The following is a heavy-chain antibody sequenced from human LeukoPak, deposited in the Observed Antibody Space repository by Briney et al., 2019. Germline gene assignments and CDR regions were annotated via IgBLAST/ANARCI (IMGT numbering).Heavy chain of an antibody. CDR3: ARGPGSDYYYYYMDV. J-gene: IGHJ6*03. CDR1: GFTFSSYW. V-gene: IGHV3-7*01. CDR2: IKQDGSEK. Sequence: GGSLRLSCAASGFTFSSYWMSWVRQAPGKGLEWVANIKQDGSEKYYVDSVKGRFTISRDNAKNSLYLQMNSLRAEDTAVYYCARGPGSDYYYYYMDVWGKGTTVAVSS. D-gene: IGHD1-26*01.